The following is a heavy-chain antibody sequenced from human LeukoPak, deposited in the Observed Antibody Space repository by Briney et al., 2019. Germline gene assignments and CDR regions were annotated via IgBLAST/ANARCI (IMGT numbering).Heavy chain of an antibody. CDR1: GGSISSDY. V-gene: IGHV4-59*01. Sequence: SETLSLTCTVSGGSISSDYWSWIRQPPRKGLEWIGYIYYSGSTNYNPSLKSRATISVDRSKNQFSLNLSSVTAADTAIYYCARGRGYNYPFDYWGQGTLVTVSS. CDR3: ARGRGYNYPFDY. CDR2: IYYSGST. D-gene: IGHD5-18*01. J-gene: IGHJ4*02.